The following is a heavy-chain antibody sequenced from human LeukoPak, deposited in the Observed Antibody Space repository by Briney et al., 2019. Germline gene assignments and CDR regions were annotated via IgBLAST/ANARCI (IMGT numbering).Heavy chain of an antibody. D-gene: IGHD6-6*01. V-gene: IGHV5-51*01. CDR3: ARQRRQRPYSSSPLVAFRYYYYMDV. CDR1: GYSFTSYW. CDR2: IYPGDSDT. Sequence: GESLKISCRGSGYSFTSYWIGWVRQMPGKGLEWMGIIYPGDSDTRYSPSFQGQVTISADKSISTAYLQWSSLKASDTAMYYCARQRRQRPYSSSPLVAFRYYYYMDVWGKGTTVTVSS. J-gene: IGHJ6*03.